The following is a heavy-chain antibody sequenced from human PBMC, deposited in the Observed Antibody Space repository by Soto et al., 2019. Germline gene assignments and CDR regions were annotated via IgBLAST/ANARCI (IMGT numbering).Heavy chain of an antibody. CDR1: GYSFSGYY. CDR2: IYPNTETT. CDR3: VSLQTSGWPGVH. D-gene: IGHD6-25*01. J-gene: IGHJ4*02. V-gene: IGHV1-2*02. Sequence: SVKVSCQPSGYSFSGYYIQWVRQAPVQGPEWLGWIYPNTETTDSSKTFPATATTTPDMSTRTVYLELRDLRSDDTAVYYCVSLQTSGWPGVHWGQGNLVTVSS.